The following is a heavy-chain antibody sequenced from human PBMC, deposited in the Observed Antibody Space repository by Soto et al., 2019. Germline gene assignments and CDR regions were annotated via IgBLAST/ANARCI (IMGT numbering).Heavy chain of an antibody. CDR3: AKPISHSSGWYDY. D-gene: IGHD6-19*01. V-gene: IGHV3-9*01. CDR1: GFTFDDYA. Sequence: GGSLRLSCAASGFTFDDYAMHWVRQAPGKGLEWVSGISWNSGSIGYADSVKGRFTISRDNAKNSLYLQMNSLRAEDTALYYCAKPISHSSGWYDYWGQGTLVTVSS. CDR2: ISWNSGSI. J-gene: IGHJ4*02.